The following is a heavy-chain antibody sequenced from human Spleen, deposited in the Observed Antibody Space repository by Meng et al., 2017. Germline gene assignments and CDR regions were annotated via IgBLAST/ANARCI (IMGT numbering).Heavy chain of an antibody. J-gene: IGHJ4*02. Sequence: GESLKISCAASGFTFNSYEMIWVRQAPGKGLEWVANINQDGSERYHVDSVKGRFTISRDNAKNTLLLQMNSLRAEDTAVYYCARDRGGTGSFDYWGQGTLVTVSS. CDR3: ARDRGGTGSFDY. CDR2: INQDGSER. D-gene: IGHD3/OR15-3a*01. V-gene: IGHV3-7*01. CDR1: GFTFNSYE.